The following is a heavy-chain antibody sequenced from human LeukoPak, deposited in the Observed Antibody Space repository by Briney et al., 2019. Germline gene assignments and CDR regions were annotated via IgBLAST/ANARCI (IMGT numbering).Heavy chain of an antibody. V-gene: IGHV3-30*03. J-gene: IGHJ3*02. CDR3: ASLPMERLPHNGFDI. Sequence: GGSLRLSCAASGFSFNTYGAHWIRQAPGKGLDWVAAKYYADSVKGRFTISRDTSKNTLDLQMNSLRVADTALYYCASLPMERLPHNGFDIWGQGTMVTVSS. CDR2: K. CDR1: GFSFNTYG. D-gene: IGHD1-26*01.